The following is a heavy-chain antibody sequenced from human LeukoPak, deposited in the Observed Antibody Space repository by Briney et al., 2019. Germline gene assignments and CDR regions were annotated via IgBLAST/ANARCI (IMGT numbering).Heavy chain of an antibody. V-gene: IGHV1-69*13. CDR1: GGTFSSYA. Sequence: GASVKVSCKASGGTFSSYAISWVRQAPGQGLEWMGGIIPIFGTANYAQKFQGRVTITADESTSTAYMELSSLRSEHTAVYYCARDLGYYGSEAYAFDIWGQGTMVTVSS. CDR2: IIPIFGTA. CDR3: ARDLGYYGSEAYAFDI. J-gene: IGHJ3*02. D-gene: IGHD3-10*01.